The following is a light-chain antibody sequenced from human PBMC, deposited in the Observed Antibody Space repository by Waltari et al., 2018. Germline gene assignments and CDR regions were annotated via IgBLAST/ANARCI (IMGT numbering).Light chain of an antibody. CDR2: AAS. Sequence: DIQMTQSPSSLSASVGDRVTITSRASQSISSYLNLYQQKPGKAPKLLIYAASSLQSGVPSRFSGSGSGTDFTLTISSLQPEDFATYYCQQSYSTLPLTFGGGTKVEIK. CDR1: QSISSY. V-gene: IGKV1-39*01. J-gene: IGKJ4*01. CDR3: QQSYSTLPLT.